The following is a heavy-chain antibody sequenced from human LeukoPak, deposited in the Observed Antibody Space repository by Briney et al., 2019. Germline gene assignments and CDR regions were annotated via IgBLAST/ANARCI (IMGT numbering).Heavy chain of an antibody. CDR2: ISGSGGST. V-gene: IGHV3-23*01. D-gene: IGHD3-9*01. CDR3: AKDAYDILTGYYLM. Sequence: GESLRLSCAASGFTFSSYAMSWVRQAPGKGLEWVSAISGSGGSTYYADSVKGRFTISRDNSKNTLYLQMNSLRAEDTAVYYCAKDAYDILTGYYLMWGQGTLVTVSS. J-gene: IGHJ4*02. CDR1: GFTFSSYA.